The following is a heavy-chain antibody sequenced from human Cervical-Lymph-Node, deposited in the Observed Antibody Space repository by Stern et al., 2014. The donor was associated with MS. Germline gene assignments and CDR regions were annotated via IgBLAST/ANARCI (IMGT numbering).Heavy chain of an antibody. CDR1: GFTFSDYS. V-gene: IGHV3-69-1*01. CDR2: ITRSGTM. J-gene: IGHJ5*02. CDR3: ATLDA. Sequence: EVQLLESGGGLVQPDGSLRLSCAASGFTFSDYSINWVRQAPGKGLEWISSITRSGTMYYADSVKGRFTISRDNAKSSLYLDMKALRGEDTAVYYCATLDAWGQGTLVVVSS.